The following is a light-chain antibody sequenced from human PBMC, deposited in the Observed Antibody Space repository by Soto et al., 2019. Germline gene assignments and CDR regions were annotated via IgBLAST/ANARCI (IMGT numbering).Light chain of an antibody. V-gene: IGLV1-44*01. CDR1: SSNIGSNA. CDR2: RNN. CDR3: AAWHDSLDTLYV. Sequence: QSALTQPPSASGTPGQRVTISCSGSSSNIGSNAVNWYQQVPGTAPKLFIYRNNQRPSGVPDRFSGSKSGASASLAISELQADDEADYYCAAWHDSLDTLYVFGTGTKVTVL. J-gene: IGLJ1*01.